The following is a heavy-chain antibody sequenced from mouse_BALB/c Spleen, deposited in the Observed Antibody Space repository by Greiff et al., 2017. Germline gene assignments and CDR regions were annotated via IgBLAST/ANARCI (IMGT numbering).Heavy chain of an antibody. V-gene: IGHV5-6-3*01. CDR3: ARDNWDAMDY. CDR1: GFTFSSYG. Sequence: EVMLVESGGGLVQPGGSLKLSCAASGFTFSSYGMSWVRQTPDKRLELVATINSNGGSTYYPDSVKGRFTISRDNAKNTLYLQMSSLKSEDTAMYYCARDNWDAMDYWGQGTSVTVSS. CDR2: INSNGGST. D-gene: IGHD4-1*01. J-gene: IGHJ4*01.